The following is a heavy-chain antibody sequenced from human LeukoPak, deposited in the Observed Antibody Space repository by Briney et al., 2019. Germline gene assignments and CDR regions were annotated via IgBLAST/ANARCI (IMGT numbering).Heavy chain of an antibody. CDR1: GYTFTSYD. D-gene: IGHD3-22*01. V-gene: IGHV1-8*01. Sequence: ASVKVSCKASGYTFTSYDINWVRQATGQGLEWMGWVNPNSGNTGYAQKFQGRVTMTRNTSISTAYMELSSLRSEDTAVYYCARGPPPTYYYDSSGNQDYYYGMDVWGQGTTVTVSS. J-gene: IGHJ6*02. CDR3: ARGPPPTYYYDSSGNQDYYYGMDV. CDR2: VNPNSGNT.